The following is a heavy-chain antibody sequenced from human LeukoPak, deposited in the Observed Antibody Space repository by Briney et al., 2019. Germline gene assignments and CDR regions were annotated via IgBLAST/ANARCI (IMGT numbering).Heavy chain of an antibody. CDR1: GGSFSGYY. CDR3: ARHWAYYDFWSGYPTYFDL. Sequence: PSGTLSLTCAVYGGSFSGYYWSWIRQPPGKGLEWIGEINHSGSTNYNPSLKSRVTISVDTSKNQFSLKLSSVTAADTAVYYCARHWAYYDFWSGYPTYFDLWGRGTLVTVSS. J-gene: IGHJ2*01. D-gene: IGHD3-3*01. CDR2: INHSGST. V-gene: IGHV4-34*01.